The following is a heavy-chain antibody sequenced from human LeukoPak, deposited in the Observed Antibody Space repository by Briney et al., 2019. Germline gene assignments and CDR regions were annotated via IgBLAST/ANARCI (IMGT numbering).Heavy chain of an antibody. CDR1: GFPFSSYS. Sequence: GSLRLSCAASGFPFSSYSINWVRRAPGKGLEWVSYIHIDTDTTWYADSVKGRLTISRDNAKNSLYLQMNSLRVEDTALYYCARDHDWGFDYWGQGTLVTVSS. J-gene: IGHJ4*02. CDR3: ARDHDWGFDY. CDR2: IHIDTDTT. V-gene: IGHV3-48*01. D-gene: IGHD7-27*01.